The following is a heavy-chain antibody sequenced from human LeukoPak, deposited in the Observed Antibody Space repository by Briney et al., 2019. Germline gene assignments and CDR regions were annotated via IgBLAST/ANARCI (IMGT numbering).Heavy chain of an antibody. CDR3: ARGRGNWFDP. D-gene: IGHD3-10*01. CDR2: MNPNSGNT. Sequence: GASVTVSCKASGYTFTSYDINWVRQAPGRGLEWMGWMNPNSGNTVYAQKFQGRVTMTRNTSISTAYMELSSLRSEDTAVYYCARGRGNWFDPWGQGTLVTVSS. CDR1: GYTFTSYD. J-gene: IGHJ5*02. V-gene: IGHV1-8*02.